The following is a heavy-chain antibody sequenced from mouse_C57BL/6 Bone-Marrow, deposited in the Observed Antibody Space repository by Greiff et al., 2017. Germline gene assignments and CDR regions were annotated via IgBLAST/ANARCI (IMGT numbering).Heavy chain of an antibody. Sequence: QVHVKQSGAELARPGASVKMSCKASGYTFTSYTMHWVKQRPGQGLEWIGYINPSSGYTKYNQKFKDKATLTADKSSSTAYMQLSSLTSDDSAVYYCARSTTVVYWYFDVWGTGTTVTVSS. D-gene: IGHD1-1*01. J-gene: IGHJ1*03. CDR1: GYTFTSYT. CDR3: ARSTTVVYWYFDV. CDR2: INPSSGYT. V-gene: IGHV1-4*01.